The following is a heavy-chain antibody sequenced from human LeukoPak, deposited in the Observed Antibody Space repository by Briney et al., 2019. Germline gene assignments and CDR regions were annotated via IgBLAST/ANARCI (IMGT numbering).Heavy chain of an antibody. Sequence: PSETLSLTCTVSGGSISSYYWSWIRQPPGKGLEWIGYIYYSGSTNYNPSLKSRVTISVDTSKNQFSLKLSSVTAADTAVYYCARDRSSSGWADYWGQGTLVTVSS. CDR3: ARDRSSSGWADY. V-gene: IGHV4-59*01. CDR2: IYYSGST. CDR1: GGSISSYY. J-gene: IGHJ4*02. D-gene: IGHD6-19*01.